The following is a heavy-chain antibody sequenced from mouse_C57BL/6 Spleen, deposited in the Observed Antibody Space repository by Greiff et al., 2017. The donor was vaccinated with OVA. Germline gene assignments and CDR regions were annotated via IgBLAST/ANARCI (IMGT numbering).Heavy chain of an antibody. CDR3: ERYRNSNWYFDV. V-gene: IGHV3-8*01. J-gene: IGHJ1*03. D-gene: IGHD2-5*01. CDR1: GYSITSDY. Sequence: EVKVVESGPGLAKPSQTLSLTCSVPGYSITSDYWNWIRKFPGNKLEYMGYISYSGSTYYNPSLKSRISITRDTSKNQYYLQLNSVTTEDTATYYCERYRNSNWYFDVGGTGTTVTVSS. CDR2: ISYSGST.